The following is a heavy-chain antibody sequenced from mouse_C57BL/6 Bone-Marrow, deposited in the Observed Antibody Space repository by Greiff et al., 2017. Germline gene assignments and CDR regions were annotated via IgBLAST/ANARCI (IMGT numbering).Heavy chain of an antibody. CDR3: ARDYYGSRAWFAY. CDR1: GFTFSDYG. CDR2: ISSGSSTI. Sequence: EVKLVESGGGLVKPGGSLKLSCAASGFTFSDYGMHWVRQAPEKGLEWVAYISSGSSTIYYADTVKGRFTISIDNAKNTLFLQMTSLRSEDTAMYYCARDYYGSRAWFAYWGQGTLVTVSA. D-gene: IGHD1-1*01. V-gene: IGHV5-17*01. J-gene: IGHJ3*01.